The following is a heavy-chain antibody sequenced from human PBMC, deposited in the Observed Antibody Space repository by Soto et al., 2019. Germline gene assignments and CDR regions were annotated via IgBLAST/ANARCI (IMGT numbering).Heavy chain of an antibody. CDR3: ARDPSYYGMDV. CDR2: INAGNGNT. V-gene: IGHV1-3*01. CDR1: GYTFTSYA. Sequence: ASVKVSFKASGYTFTSYAMHWVRQAPGQRLEWMGWINAGNGNTKYSQKFQGRVTITRDTSATTAYMELSSLRSEDTAVYYCARDPSYYGMDVWGQAPTVTVSS. J-gene: IGHJ6*02.